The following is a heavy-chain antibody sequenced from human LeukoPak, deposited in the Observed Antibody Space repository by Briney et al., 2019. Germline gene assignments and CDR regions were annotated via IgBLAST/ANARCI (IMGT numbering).Heavy chain of an antibody. V-gene: IGHV3-23*01. CDR2: ISGSGGST. D-gene: IGHD3-22*01. CDR3: AKDKVGYYDSSGYYAFDI. CDR1: GFTFSSYA. Sequence: GGSLRLSCAASGFTFSSYAMSWVRQAPGKGLEWVSGISGSGGSTYYADSVKGRFTISRDNSKNTLYLQMNSLRAEDTAVYYCAKDKVGYYDSSGYYAFDIWGQGTMVTVPS. J-gene: IGHJ3*02.